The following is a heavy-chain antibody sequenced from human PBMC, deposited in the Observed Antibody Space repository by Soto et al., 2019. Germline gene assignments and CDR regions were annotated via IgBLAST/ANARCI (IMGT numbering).Heavy chain of an antibody. CDR3: ARGQGAAAGHSNFDY. CDR2: IHDSGNT. Sequence: SETLSLTCAVSGGSISGTTYSWSWIRQPPGKGLEWIGYIHDSGNTYYNPSLKSQFSISVDRSKNQFSLKLSSVTAADTAVYYCARGQGAAAGHSNFDYWGQGALVTVSS. CDR1: GGSISGTTYS. D-gene: IGHD6-13*01. J-gene: IGHJ4*02. V-gene: IGHV4-30-2*01.